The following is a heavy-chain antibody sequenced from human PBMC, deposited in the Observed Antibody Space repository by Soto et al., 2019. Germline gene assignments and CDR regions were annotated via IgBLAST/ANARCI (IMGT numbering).Heavy chain of an antibody. Sequence: GGSLRLSCAASGFTFSSYAMSSVRQAPGKGLEWVSAIIGSGGSQSYADSVNGLFTISRHNSKNTLWLQMNSVSAEDTAGYCCAKGFRGGDGYYWGQGTLVTVSS. CDR1: GFTFSSYA. CDR2: IIGSGGSQ. V-gene: IGHV3-23*01. CDR3: AKGFRGGDGYY. J-gene: IGHJ4*02. D-gene: IGHD2-21*02.